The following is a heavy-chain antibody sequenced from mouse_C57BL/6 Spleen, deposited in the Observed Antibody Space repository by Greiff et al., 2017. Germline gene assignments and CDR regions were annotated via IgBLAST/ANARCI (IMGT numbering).Heavy chain of an antibody. CDR2: ISYDGSN. Sequence: EVQLQQSGPGLVKPSQSLSLTCSVTGYSITSGYYWNWIRQFPGKKLEWMGYISYDGSNNYNPTLKNRISITRDTSKNHFFLKLNSVTTEDTATYYCARDTVYDGYLGGSWFAYWGQGTLVTVSA. CDR1: GYSITSGYY. CDR3: ARDTVYDGYLGGSWFAY. V-gene: IGHV3-6*01. D-gene: IGHD2-3*01. J-gene: IGHJ3*01.